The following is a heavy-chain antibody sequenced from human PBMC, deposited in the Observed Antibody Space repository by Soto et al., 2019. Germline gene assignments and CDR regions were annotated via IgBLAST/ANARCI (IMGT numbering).Heavy chain of an antibody. V-gene: IGHV1-69*13. Sequence: SVKVSCKASGGTFSSYAISWVRQAPGQGLEWMGGIIPIFGTANYAQKFQGRVTITADESTSTAYMELSSLRSEDTAVYYCASMGYCGGDPLCDCWGQGTLVTVSS. CDR1: GGTFSSYA. CDR2: IIPIFGTA. D-gene: IGHD2-21*02. J-gene: IGHJ4*02. CDR3: ASMGYCGGDPLCDC.